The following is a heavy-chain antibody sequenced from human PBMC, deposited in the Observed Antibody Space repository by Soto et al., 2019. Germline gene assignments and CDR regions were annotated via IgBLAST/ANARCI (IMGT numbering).Heavy chain of an antibody. CDR1: GFTFSNAW. D-gene: IGHD3-22*01. J-gene: IGHJ4*02. V-gene: IGHV3-15*01. Sequence: PGGSLRLSCAASGFTFSNAWMSWVRQAPGKXLEWVGRIKSKTDGGTTDYAAPVKGRFTISRDDSKNTLYLQMNSLKTEDTAVYYCTTEPWSDSSGYSFDYWGQGTLVTVSS. CDR3: TTEPWSDSSGYSFDY. CDR2: IKSKTDGGTT.